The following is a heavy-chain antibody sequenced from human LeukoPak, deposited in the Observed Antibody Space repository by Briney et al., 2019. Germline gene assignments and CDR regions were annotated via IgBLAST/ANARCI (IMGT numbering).Heavy chain of an antibody. J-gene: IGHJ4*02. CDR2: IYYTGST. CDR3: ARGPTHYDSSGYPDY. CDR1: GGFISSFY. Sequence: SETLSLTCTVSGGFISSFYWSWIRQPPGTGLEWMGYIYYTGSTNYNPSLKSRVTISVDTSKNLLSLKLSSVTAADTAVYYCARGPTHYDSSGYPDYWGQGTLVTVSS. V-gene: IGHV4-59*12. D-gene: IGHD3-22*01.